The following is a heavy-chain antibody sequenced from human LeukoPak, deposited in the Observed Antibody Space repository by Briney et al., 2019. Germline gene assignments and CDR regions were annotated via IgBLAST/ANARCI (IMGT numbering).Heavy chain of an antibody. CDR3: ARDPRRFGDLGAFDI. Sequence: PSETLSLTCAVYGGSFSGYYWSWIRQPPGKGLEWIGEINHSGSTNYNPSLKSRVTISVDTSKNQFSLKLSPVTAADTAVYYCARDPRRFGDLGAFDIWGQGTMVTVSS. J-gene: IGHJ3*02. CDR1: GGSFSGYY. D-gene: IGHD3-10*01. CDR2: INHSGST. V-gene: IGHV4-34*01.